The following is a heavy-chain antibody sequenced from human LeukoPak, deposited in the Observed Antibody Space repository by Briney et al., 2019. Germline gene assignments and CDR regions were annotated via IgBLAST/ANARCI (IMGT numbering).Heavy chain of an antibody. D-gene: IGHD6-13*01. J-gene: IGHJ6*03. CDR2: IIPIFGIA. CDR3: ASCVAAGKYYYYYYYMDV. CDR1: GGTFSSYV. V-gene: IGHV1-69*10. Sequence: ASVKVSCKASGGTFSSYVINWVRQAPGQGLEWMGGIIPIFGIANYAQKFQGRVTMTRDMSTSTAYMELSSLRSEDTAVYYCASCVAAGKYYYYYYYMDVWGKGTTVTVSS.